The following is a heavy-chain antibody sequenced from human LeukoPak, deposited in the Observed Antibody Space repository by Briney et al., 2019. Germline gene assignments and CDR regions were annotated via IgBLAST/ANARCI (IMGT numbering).Heavy chain of an antibody. Sequence: ASVKVSCKASGYTFTRYGVSWVRQAPGQGLEWVGWVSGYNHNTNYAHKLQGRVTMTTDTSTSTAYMELSSLRSEDTAVYYCASTRGSGSYYLDYWGQGTLVTVSS. D-gene: IGHD1-26*01. CDR3: ASTRGSGSYYLDY. CDR2: VSGYNHNT. CDR1: GYTFTRYG. J-gene: IGHJ4*02. V-gene: IGHV1-18*01.